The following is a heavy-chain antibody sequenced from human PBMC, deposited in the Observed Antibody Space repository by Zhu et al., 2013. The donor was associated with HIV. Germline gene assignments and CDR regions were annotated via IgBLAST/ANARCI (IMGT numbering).Heavy chain of an antibody. J-gene: IGHJ4*02. CDR2: ITPIFGTA. V-gene: IGHV1-69*01. D-gene: IGHD5-12*01. CDR3: ARSQEMATIGFDYFDY. CDR1: GGTFSRYG. Sequence: QVQLVQSGAEVKKPGSSVRVSCKTSGGTFSRYGISWVRQAPGQGPEWMGGITPIFGTANYAQKFQGRVTITADESTSTAYMELSSLRSEDTAVYYCARSQEMATIGFDYFDYWGQGTLVTVSS.